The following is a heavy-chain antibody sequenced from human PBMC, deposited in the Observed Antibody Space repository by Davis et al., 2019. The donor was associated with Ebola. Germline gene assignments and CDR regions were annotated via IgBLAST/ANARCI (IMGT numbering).Heavy chain of an antibody. D-gene: IGHD2-2*02. V-gene: IGHV3-30-3*01. Sequence: GESLKISCAASGFTFSNYAMNWVRQAPGKGLEWVAVISFDGINKFYADSVKGRFTISRDNAKSSLYLQMNSLRAEDTAVYYCARAPDKAYQALYRCFDYWGQGTLVTVSS. CDR3: ARAPDKAYQALYRCFDY. CDR2: ISFDGINK. CDR1: GFTFSNYA. J-gene: IGHJ4*02.